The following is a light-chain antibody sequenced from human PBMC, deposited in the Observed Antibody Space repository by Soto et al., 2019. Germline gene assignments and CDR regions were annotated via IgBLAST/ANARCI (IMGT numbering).Light chain of an antibody. CDR1: QSISSW. V-gene: IGKV1-5*01. CDR3: QQYNSYSLWT. J-gene: IGKJ1*01. CDR2: DAS. Sequence: DIQMTQSPSTLSASVGDRVTITCRASQSISSWLAWYQQKPGKAPKLLIYDASSLESGVPSRFSGSGSGTEFTLTISSLLHDDFATYYCQQYNSYSLWTFGQGTKVEIK.